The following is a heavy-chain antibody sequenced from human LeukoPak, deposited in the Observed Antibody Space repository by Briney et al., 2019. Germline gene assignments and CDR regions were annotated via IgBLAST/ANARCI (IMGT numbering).Heavy chain of an antibody. CDR2: IYYSGST. CDR3: ATYYVDDAFDI. J-gene: IGHJ3*02. CDR1: GGSISSGDYY. Sequence: PSETLSLTCTVSGGSISSGDYYWSWIRQPPGKGLEWIGYIYYSGSTYYNPSLKSRVTISVDTSKNRFSLKLSSVTAADTAVYYCATYYVDDAFDIWGQGTMVTVSS. D-gene: IGHD1-26*01. V-gene: IGHV4-30-4*01.